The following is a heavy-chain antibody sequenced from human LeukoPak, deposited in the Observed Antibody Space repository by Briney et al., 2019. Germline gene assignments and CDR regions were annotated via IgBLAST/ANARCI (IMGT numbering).Heavy chain of an antibody. CDR1: GGSISSYY. V-gene: IGHV4-59*01. CDR3: ARENPYYYGMDV. Sequence: PSETLSLTCTVSGGSISSYYWSWIRQPPGKGLGWIGYIYYSGSTNYNPSLKSRVTISVDTSKNQFSLKLSSVTAADTAVYYCARENPYYYGMDVWGQGATVTVSS. D-gene: IGHD1-14*01. J-gene: IGHJ6*02. CDR2: IYYSGST.